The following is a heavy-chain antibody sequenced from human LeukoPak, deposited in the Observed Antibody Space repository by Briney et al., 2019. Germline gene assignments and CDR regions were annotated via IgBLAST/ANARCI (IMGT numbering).Heavy chain of an antibody. D-gene: IGHD2-2*01. CDR3: ARDGCSSTSCQYYYYYYGMDF. Sequence: GASVKVSCTASGSTFTRYYMHWGRQAPGHGVEWMGIINPSGGSTSYAQKFQGRVTMTRDTSTSTVYMELSSLRSEDTAVYYCARDGCSSTSCQYYYYYYGMDFWGQGTTVTVSS. J-gene: IGHJ6*02. CDR2: INPSGGST. CDR1: GSTFTRYY. V-gene: IGHV1-46*01.